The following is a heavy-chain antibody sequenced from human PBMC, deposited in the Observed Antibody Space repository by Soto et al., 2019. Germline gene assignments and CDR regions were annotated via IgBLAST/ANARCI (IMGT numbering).Heavy chain of an antibody. J-gene: IGHJ6*02. D-gene: IGHD3-16*01. CDR2: ITSSGKTT. V-gene: IGHV3-48*03. CDR1: GFSFSIYE. CDR3: ARDGGTDYYGMDV. Sequence: GGSLRLSCAASGFSFSIYEMDWVRQAPGMGLEWISYITSSGKTTYYADSVKGRFTISRDNAKNSLFLQMNSLRAEGTAVYYCARDGGTDYYGMDVWGPGTTVTV.